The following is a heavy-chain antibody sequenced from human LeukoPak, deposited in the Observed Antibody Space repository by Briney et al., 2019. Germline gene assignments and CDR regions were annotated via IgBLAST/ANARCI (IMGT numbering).Heavy chain of an antibody. CDR3: AREVLSRSSSSLGDWFDP. J-gene: IGHJ5*02. D-gene: IGHD6-6*01. CDR1: GGSISSSSYY. V-gene: IGHV4-39*07. CDR2: IYYSGST. Sequence: SETLSLTCTVSGGSISSSSYYWGWIRQPPGKGLEWIGSIYYSGSTYYNPSLKSRVTISVDTSKNQFSLKLSSVTAADTAVYYCAREVLSRSSSSLGDWFDPWGQGTLVTVSS.